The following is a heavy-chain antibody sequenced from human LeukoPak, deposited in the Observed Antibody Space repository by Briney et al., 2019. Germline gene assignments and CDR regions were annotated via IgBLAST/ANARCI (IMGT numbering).Heavy chain of an antibody. J-gene: IGHJ4*02. CDR1: GFTFSSYG. V-gene: IGHV3-33*01. D-gene: IGHD3-10*01. CDR2: IWYDGSNK. CDR3: ARSVLLPDY. Sequence: PGGSLRLSCAASGFTFSSYGMHWVRQAPGKGLEWVAVIWYDGSNKYYADSVKGRFTISRDNSKNTLYLQMNSLRAEDTAVYCCARSVLLPDYWGQGTLVTVSS.